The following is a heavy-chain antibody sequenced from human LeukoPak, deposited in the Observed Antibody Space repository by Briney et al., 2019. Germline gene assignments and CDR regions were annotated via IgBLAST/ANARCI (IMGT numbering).Heavy chain of an antibody. Sequence: GGSLRLSCAASGFTFSSYTMNWVRQAPGKGLEWVSAISGSGGSTYYADSVKGRFTISRDNSKNTLYLQMNSLRAEDTAVYYCARYSISSGSSSWYNYYYYGMDVWGQGTTVTVSS. V-gene: IGHV3-23*01. CDR2: ISGSGGST. CDR1: GFTFSSYT. J-gene: IGHJ6*02. D-gene: IGHD6-13*01. CDR3: ARYSISSGSSSWYNYYYYGMDV.